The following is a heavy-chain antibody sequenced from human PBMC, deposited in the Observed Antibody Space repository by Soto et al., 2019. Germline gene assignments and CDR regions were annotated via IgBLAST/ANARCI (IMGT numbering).Heavy chain of an antibody. CDR1: GDSVSSNSAA. CDR2: TYYRSKWYN. J-gene: IGHJ6*03. D-gene: IGHD3-3*01. CDR3: ARAVFCFWCGEEAVYDYYYMDV. V-gene: IGHV6-1*01. Sequence: PSQTLSLTCAISGDSVSSNSAAWNWIRQSPSRGLEWLGRTYYRSKWYNDYAVSVKSRITINPDTSKNQFSLQLNSVTPEDTAVYYCARAVFCFWCGEEAVYDYYYMDVWGIGTTVTVSS.